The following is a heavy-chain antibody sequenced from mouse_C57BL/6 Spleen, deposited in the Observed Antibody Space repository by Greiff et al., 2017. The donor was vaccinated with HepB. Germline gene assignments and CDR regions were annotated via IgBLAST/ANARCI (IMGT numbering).Heavy chain of an antibody. D-gene: IGHD2-4*01. J-gene: IGHJ3*01. Sequence: VKLMESGGGLVKPGGSLKLSCAASGFTFSDYGMHWVRQAPEKGLEWVAYISSGSSTIYYADTVKGRFTISRDNAKNTLFLQMTSLRSEDTAMYYCARTRYDYDGFAYWGQGTLVTVSA. CDR2: ISSGSSTI. CDR1: GFTFSDYG. CDR3: ARTRYDYDGFAY. V-gene: IGHV5-17*01.